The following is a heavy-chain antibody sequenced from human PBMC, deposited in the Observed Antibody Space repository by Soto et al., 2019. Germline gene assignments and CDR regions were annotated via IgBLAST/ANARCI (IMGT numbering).Heavy chain of an antibody. V-gene: IGHV3-30-3*01. J-gene: IGHJ4*02. CDR1: GFTFSSYA. D-gene: IGHD3-3*01. CDR3: ASHDFWSGYNPKQFAY. Sequence: GGSLRLCCAASGFTFSSYAMHWVRQAPGKGLEWVAVISYDGSNKYYADSVKGRFTISRDNSKNTLYLQMNSLRAEDTAVYYCASHDFWSGYNPKQFAYWGQGTLVTVSS. CDR2: ISYDGSNK.